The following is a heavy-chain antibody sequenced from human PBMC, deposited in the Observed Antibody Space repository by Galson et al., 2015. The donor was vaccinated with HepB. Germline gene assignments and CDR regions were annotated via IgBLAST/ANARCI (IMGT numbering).Heavy chain of an antibody. CDR1: GYTFTSYG. Sequence: SVKVSCKASGYTFTSYGISWVRQAPGQGLEWMGWISAYNGNTNYAQKLQGRVTMTTDTSTSTASMELSSLRSEDTAMYYCATAADQYFDYWGQGTRVTVSS. J-gene: IGHJ4*02. CDR2: ISAYNGNT. CDR3: ATAADQYFDY. V-gene: IGHV1-18*01.